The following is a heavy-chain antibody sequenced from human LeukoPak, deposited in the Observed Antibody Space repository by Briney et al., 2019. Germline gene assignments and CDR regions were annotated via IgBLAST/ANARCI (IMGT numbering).Heavy chain of an antibody. V-gene: IGHV1-46*01. Sequence: ASVKVSCKASGYTFTSYYMHWVRQAPGQGLEWMGIINPSGGSTSYAQKFQGRVTITADKSTSTAYMELSSLRSEDTAVYYCARGYCSGGSCYSWYYYYYMDVWGKGTTVTVSS. CDR1: GYTFTSYY. CDR2: INPSGGST. J-gene: IGHJ6*03. D-gene: IGHD2-15*01. CDR3: ARGYCSGGSCYSWYYYYYMDV.